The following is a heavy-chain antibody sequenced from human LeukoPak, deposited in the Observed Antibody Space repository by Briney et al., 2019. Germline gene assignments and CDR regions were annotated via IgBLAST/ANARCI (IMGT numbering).Heavy chain of an antibody. CDR1: GYTFTGYY. D-gene: IGHD3-3*01. CDR2: INPNSGGT. V-gene: IGHV1-2*02. CDR3: ARVNPTTSYYDFWSGYYEIDY. J-gene: IGHJ4*02. Sequence: ASVTVSCKASGYTFTGYYMHWVRQAPGQGLEWMGWINPNSGGTNYAQKFQGRVTMTRDTSISTAYMELSRLRSEDTAVYYCARVNPTTSYYDFWSGYYEIDYWGQGTLVTVSS.